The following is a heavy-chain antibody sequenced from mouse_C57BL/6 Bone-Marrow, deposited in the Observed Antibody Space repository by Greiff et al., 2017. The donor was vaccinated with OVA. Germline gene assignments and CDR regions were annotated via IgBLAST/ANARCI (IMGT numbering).Heavy chain of an antibody. CDR2: IHPNSGST. CDR1: GYTFTSYW. V-gene: IGHV1-64*01. Sequence: VQLQQPGAELVKPGASVKLSCKASGYTFTSYWMHWVKQRPGQGLEWIGMIHPNSGSTNYNEKFKSKATLTVDKSSGTAYMQLSSLTSEDSAVYYCARGGQLRPLYFDYWGQGTTLTVSS. CDR3: ARGGQLRPLYFDY. D-gene: IGHD3-2*02. J-gene: IGHJ2*01.